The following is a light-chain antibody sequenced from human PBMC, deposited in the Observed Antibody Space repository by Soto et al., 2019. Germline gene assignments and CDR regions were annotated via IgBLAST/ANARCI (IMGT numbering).Light chain of an antibody. CDR3: QTWDTGARVV. J-gene: IGLJ2*01. CDR1: SGQSSYA. CDR2: LSSDGSH. V-gene: IGLV4-69*01. Sequence: QLVLTQSPSASASLGASVKLTCTLSSGQSSYAIAWHQQQPEKGPRYLMKLSSDGSHSKGDGIPDRFSGSSSGAERYLTISSLQSEDEADYYCQTWDTGARVVFGGGTKVTVL.